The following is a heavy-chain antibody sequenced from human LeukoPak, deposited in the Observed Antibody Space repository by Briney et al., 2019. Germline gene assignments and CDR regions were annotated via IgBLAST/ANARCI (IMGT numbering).Heavy chain of an antibody. D-gene: IGHD3-9*01. CDR1: GFTFSSYS. J-gene: IGHJ4*02. Sequence: GGSLRLSCAASGFTFSSYSMNWVRQAPGKGLEWVSYISSSSSTIYYADSVKGRFTISRDNAKNSLYLQMNSLGAEDTAVYYCARGILGDFDWLLDYFDYWGQGSLVTVSS. CDR3: ARGILGDFDWLLDYFDY. V-gene: IGHV3-48*04. CDR2: ISSSSSTI.